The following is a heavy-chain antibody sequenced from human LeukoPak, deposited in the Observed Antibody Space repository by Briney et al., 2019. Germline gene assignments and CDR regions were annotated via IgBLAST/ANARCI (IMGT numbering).Heavy chain of an antibody. V-gene: IGHV1-69*05. CDR1: GGTFSSYA. Sequence: ASVKVSCXASGGTFSSYAISWVRQAPGQGLEWMGGIIPIFGTANYAQKFQGRVTITTDESTSTAYMELSSLRSEDTAVYYCAGIGYCSGGSCYGGQVRFDPWGQGTLVTVSS. D-gene: IGHD2-15*01. J-gene: IGHJ5*02. CDR2: IIPIFGTA. CDR3: AGIGYCSGGSCYGGQVRFDP.